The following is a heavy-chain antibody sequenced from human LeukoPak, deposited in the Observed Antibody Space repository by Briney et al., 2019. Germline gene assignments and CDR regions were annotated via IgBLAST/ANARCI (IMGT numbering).Heavy chain of an antibody. CDR1: GFTFSNYW. J-gene: IGHJ4*02. Sequence: GGSLRLSCAAPGFTFSNYWMHWGRQAPGKGLVWVAAIKTDGSDRQYADSVKGRFAISRDNAKNTVYLQMNSLRAEDTAVYYCAERGAEVGATVAPGDYWGQGTLVTVSS. CDR2: IKTDGSDR. V-gene: IGHV3-74*03. CDR3: AERGAEVGATVAPGDY. D-gene: IGHD1-26*01.